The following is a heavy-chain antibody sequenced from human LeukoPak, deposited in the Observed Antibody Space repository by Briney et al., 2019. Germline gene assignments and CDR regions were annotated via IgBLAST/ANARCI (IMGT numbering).Heavy chain of an antibody. CDR3: AREMDSSEAFDI. V-gene: IGHV1-46*01. D-gene: IGHD3-22*01. CDR1: GYTFTSYY. Sequence: ASVKVSCKASGYTFTSYYMHWVRQAPGQGLEWMGIINPSGGSTSYAQKFQGRVTMTRDTSIATTYMELNRLTSGDTAVYFCAREMDSSEAFDIWGQGTLVTVSS. J-gene: IGHJ3*02. CDR2: INPSGGST.